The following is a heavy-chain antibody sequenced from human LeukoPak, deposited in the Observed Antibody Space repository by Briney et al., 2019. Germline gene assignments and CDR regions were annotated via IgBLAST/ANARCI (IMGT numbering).Heavy chain of an antibody. J-gene: IGHJ3*02. CDR2: IYPGDSYT. V-gene: IGHV5-51*01. CDR3: ARRSGSDALDI. D-gene: IGHD3-10*01. Sequence: GESLKISCKGSGYSSTSYWIAWVRQMPGKGLGWMGIIYPGDSYTTYSPSFQGQVTISADKSISTAYLQWRSLKASDIAMYYCARRSGSDALDIWGQGTMVTVFS. CDR1: GYSSTSYW.